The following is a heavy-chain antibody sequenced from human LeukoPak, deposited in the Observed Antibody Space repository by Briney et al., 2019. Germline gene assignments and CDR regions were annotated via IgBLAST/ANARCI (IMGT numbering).Heavy chain of an antibody. D-gene: IGHD1-7*01. CDR3: TRQAMGTGTTDY. CDR2: IRSKADSYAT. CDR1: GFTFSGSF. Sequence: PGGSLRLSCTASGFTFSGSFIHWVRQASGKGLEWVGRIRSKADSYATGYAASVRGRFTISRDDSKNTAYLQMNSLKTEDTAVYYCTRQAMGTGTTDYWDPGTLVTVSS. V-gene: IGHV3-73*01. J-gene: IGHJ4*02.